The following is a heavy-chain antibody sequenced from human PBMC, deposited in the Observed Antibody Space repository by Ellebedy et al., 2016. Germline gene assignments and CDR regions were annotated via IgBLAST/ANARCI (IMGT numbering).Heavy chain of an antibody. V-gene: IGHV3-7*03. CDR1: GIAFSDFF. Sequence: GESLKISXAASGIAFSDFFMTWVRQAPGKGLEWVANIKQDGSEKYYVDSVKGRFTISRDNAKNSLYLQMNSLRADDTAVYYCAKDSWGELGAFDIWGQGTMVTVSS. J-gene: IGHJ3*02. D-gene: IGHD1-26*01. CDR2: IKQDGSEK. CDR3: AKDSWGELGAFDI.